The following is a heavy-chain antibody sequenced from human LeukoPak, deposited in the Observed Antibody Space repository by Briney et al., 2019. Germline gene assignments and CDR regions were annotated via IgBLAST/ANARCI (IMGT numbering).Heavy chain of an antibody. J-gene: IGHJ4*02. D-gene: IGHD2-2*01. CDR2: INPNSGGT. CDR3: ARVGLGYCSSTSCYGDGY. CDR1: GYTFTSYD. V-gene: IGHV1-2*06. Sequence: ASVKVSCKASGYTFTSYDINWVRQATGQGLEWMGRINPNSGGTNYAQKFQGRVTMTRDTSISTAYMELSRLRSDDTAVYYCARVGLGYCSSTSCYGDGYWGQGTLVTVSS.